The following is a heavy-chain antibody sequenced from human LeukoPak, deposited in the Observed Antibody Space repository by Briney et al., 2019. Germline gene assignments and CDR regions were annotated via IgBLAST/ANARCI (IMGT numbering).Heavy chain of an antibody. J-gene: IGHJ4*02. CDR2: VKQDGTEK. CDR1: GFTFTTSW. V-gene: IGHV3-7*01. CDR3: AKVAKYYYGSETYYFFEH. Sequence: EPGGSLRLSCAASGFTFTTSWMSWVRQAPGKGLEWVANVKQDGTEKYYVDSVKGRFTISRDNAKNSLSLQMNSLRVEDTAVYYCAKVAKYYYGSETYYFFEHWGQGTPVTASS. D-gene: IGHD3-10*01.